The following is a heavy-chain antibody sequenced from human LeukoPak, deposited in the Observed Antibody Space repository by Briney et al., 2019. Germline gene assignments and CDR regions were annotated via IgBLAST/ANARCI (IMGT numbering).Heavy chain of an antibody. CDR3: ARDSARIVGAMDY. V-gene: IGHV3-74*01. CDR1: GFTLSTYW. J-gene: IGHJ4*02. D-gene: IGHD1-26*01. Sequence: GGSLRLSCAASGFTLSTYWVHWVRQAPGKGLVWVSRINPDGSYTTYADSVKGRFTISRDNAKDTVYLQMNSLRAEDTAVYYCARDSARIVGAMDYWGQGTLVTVSS. CDR2: INPDGSYT.